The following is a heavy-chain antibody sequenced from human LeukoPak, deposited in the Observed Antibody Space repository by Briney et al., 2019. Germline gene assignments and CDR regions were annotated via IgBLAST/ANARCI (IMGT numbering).Heavy chain of an antibody. CDR3: VLIKVSAFDI. V-gene: IGHV3-48*03. CDR1: GFAISSYE. D-gene: IGHD4/OR15-4a*01. J-gene: IGHJ3*02. Sequence: PGGSLRLSCAASGFAISSYEMNGGRQAPGKGLEWVSYISSSGTPIYYADSVKGRFTISRDNAKNSLYLQMNSLRAEDTSVYYCVLIKVSAFDIWGQGTMVTVSS. CDR2: ISSSGTPI.